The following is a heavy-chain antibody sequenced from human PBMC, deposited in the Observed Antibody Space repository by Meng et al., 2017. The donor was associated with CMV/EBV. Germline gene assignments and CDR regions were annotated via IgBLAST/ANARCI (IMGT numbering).Heavy chain of an antibody. Sequence: ASVKVSCKASGYTFTSYYMHWVRQAPGQGLEWMGIINPSGGSTSYAQKFQGRVTMTRDTSTSTVYMELSSLRSEDTAVYYCAREVPDDKITILTRGSFDYWGQGTLVTVSS. CDR1: GYTFTSYY. J-gene: IGHJ4*02. D-gene: IGHD3-9*01. CDR3: AREVPDDKITILTRGSFDY. V-gene: IGHV1-46*01. CDR2: INPSGGST.